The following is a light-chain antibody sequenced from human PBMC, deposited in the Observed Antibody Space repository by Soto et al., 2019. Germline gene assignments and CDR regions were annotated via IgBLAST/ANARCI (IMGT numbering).Light chain of an antibody. CDR2: GIP. CDR3: QQYGSSPRT. CDR1: QTVTDNY. V-gene: IGKV3-20*01. Sequence: DIVLTQSPGILSLSPGERATLSCRASQTVTDNYFAWYQQKPGQAPRLLIFGIPIRDPGIPDRFSGSGSGTDFTLTISRLEPEDFAVYYCQQYGSSPRTFGQGTKVDIK. J-gene: IGKJ1*01.